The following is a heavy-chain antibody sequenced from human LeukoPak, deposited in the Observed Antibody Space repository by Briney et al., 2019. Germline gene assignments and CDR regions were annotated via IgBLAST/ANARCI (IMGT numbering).Heavy chain of an antibody. V-gene: IGHV3-23*01. J-gene: IGHJ4*02. CDR1: GFTFSSYA. CDR2: ISGSGGST. D-gene: IGHD4-17*01. Sequence: PGGSLRLSCAASGFTFSSYAMSWVRQAPGKGLEWVSTISGSGGSTYYADSVKGRFTISRDNAKNSLYLQMNSLRAEDTALYYCARDHYGDPINNFDYWGQGTLVTVSS. CDR3: ARDHYGDPINNFDY.